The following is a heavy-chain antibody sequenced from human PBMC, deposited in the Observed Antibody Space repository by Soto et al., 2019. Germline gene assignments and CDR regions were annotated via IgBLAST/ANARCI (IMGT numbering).Heavy chain of an antibody. Sequence: QVPLVQSGSEVKKPGASLKVSCKASGYTFTGYYMHWVRQAPGQGLEWMGWINPNSGGTNYAQKFQGRVTMTRDTSISTAYTELSRMRSDDTAVYYCASVSSAGGCFDYWGQGTMDTVSS. CDR1: GYTFTGYY. D-gene: IGHD6-25*01. CDR2: INPNSGGT. V-gene: IGHV1-2*02. J-gene: IGHJ4*02. CDR3: ASVSSAGGCFDY.